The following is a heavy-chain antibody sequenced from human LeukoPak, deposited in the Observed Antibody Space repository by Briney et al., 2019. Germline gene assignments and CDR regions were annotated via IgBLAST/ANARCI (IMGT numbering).Heavy chain of an antibody. Sequence: SETLSLTCTVSGGSISSYYWSWIXQPPGXGLECIGYIYYTGSTDYNPSLKSRVTISVDTSKNQFSLKLSSVTAADTAVYYCARDQNRQFDYWGQGTLVTVSS. D-gene: IGHD1-14*01. V-gene: IGHV4-59*01. CDR2: IYYTGST. CDR3: ARDQNRQFDY. CDR1: GGSISSYY. J-gene: IGHJ4*02.